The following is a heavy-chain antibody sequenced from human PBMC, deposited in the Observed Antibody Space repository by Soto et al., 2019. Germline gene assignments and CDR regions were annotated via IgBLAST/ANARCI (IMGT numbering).Heavy chain of an antibody. J-gene: IGHJ6*02. CDR1: GYTFTSYD. D-gene: IGHD4-17*01. CDR2: MNPNTGNS. Sequence: GASVKVSCKAFGYTFTSYDIYWVRQATGQGLEWMGWMNPNTGNSAYAQKFQGRVTVTSDTSINTVHMELSSLRSEDTAVYCCATDLPRYGDINYYYGMDVWGQGTTVTVSS. V-gene: IGHV1-8*01. CDR3: ATDLPRYGDINYYYGMDV.